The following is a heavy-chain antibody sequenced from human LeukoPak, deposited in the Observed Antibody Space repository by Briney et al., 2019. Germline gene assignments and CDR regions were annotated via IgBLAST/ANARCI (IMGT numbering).Heavy chain of an antibody. CDR3: ARVRPDYYYYGMDV. J-gene: IGHJ6*02. CDR2: IYYSGST. CDR1: GGSISSYY. V-gene: IGHV4-59*01. Sequence: PSETLSLTCTVSGGSISSYYWSWIRQPPGKGLEWIGYIYYSGSTNYNPSLKSRVTISVGTSKNQFSLKLSSVTAADTAVYYCARVRPDYYYYGMDVWGQGTTVTVSS.